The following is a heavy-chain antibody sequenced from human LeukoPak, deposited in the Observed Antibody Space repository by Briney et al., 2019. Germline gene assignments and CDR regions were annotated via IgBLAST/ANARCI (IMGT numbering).Heavy chain of an antibody. Sequence: SETLSLTCAVYGESFSGYYWSWIRQPPGKGLEWIGEINHSGSTNYNPSPKSRVTISVDTSKNQFSLKLSSVTAADTAVYYCARGNNYYDSSGYPYYFDYWGQGTLVTVSS. D-gene: IGHD3-22*01. J-gene: IGHJ4*02. CDR3: ARGNNYYDSSGYPYYFDY. V-gene: IGHV4-34*01. CDR1: GESFSGYY. CDR2: INHSGST.